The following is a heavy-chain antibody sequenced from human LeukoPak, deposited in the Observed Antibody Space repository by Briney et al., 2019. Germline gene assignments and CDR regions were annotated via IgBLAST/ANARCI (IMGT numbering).Heavy chain of an antibody. Sequence: GGSLRLSCAASGFTFSGLAMSWVRQAPGKGLEWVSVISGSGASTYYADSVKGRFTISRDNSKNTLYLQMNSLRDEDRAVYYCANRGGYDSGGYFFYYFDYWGEGTLVSVSS. V-gene: IGHV3-23*01. D-gene: IGHD3-22*01. CDR3: ANRGGYDSGGYFFYYFDY. CDR1: GFTFSGLA. CDR2: ISGSGAST. J-gene: IGHJ4*02.